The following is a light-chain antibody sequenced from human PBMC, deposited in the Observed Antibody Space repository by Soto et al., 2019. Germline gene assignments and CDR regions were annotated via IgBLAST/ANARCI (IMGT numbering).Light chain of an antibody. CDR2: AAS. CDR1: QSISSY. Sequence: DIQMTQSPSSLSASVGDRVTITCRASQSISSYLNWYQQKPGKAPKLLIYAASSLQSGVPSRFSGSGSGTDFTLTISSLQPEDFATYYCQQSYITPPWTFGQGTKV. CDR3: QQSYITPPWT. J-gene: IGKJ1*01. V-gene: IGKV1-39*01.